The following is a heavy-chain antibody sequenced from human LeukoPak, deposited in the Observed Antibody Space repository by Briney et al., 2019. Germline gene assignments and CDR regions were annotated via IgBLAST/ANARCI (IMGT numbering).Heavy chain of an antibody. J-gene: IGHJ6*02. CDR1: GGSISSYY. Sequence: SETLSLTCTVSGGSISSYYWSWIRQPAGQGLEWIGRIYTSGSTNYNPSLKSRVTMSVDTSQNQFSLKLSSVTAADTAVYYCARQGSSSGYYYDYYYYGMDVWGQGTTVTVSS. V-gene: IGHV4-4*07. CDR3: ARQGSSSGYYYDYYYYGMDV. D-gene: IGHD3-22*01. CDR2: IYTSGST.